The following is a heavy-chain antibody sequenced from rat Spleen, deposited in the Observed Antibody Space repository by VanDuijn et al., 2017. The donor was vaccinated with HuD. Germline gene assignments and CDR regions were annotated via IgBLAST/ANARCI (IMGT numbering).Heavy chain of an antibody. D-gene: IGHD4-3*01. CDR2: ITNTGDST. V-gene: IGHV5-31*01. J-gene: IGHJ2*01. CDR3: AREEFGVDY. Sequence: EVQLVESGGGLVQPGGSLKLSCVASGITFTNYWMTWIRQAPGKGLEWIASITNTGDSTYYLDSVKGRFSISRDNAKSTLYLQMNSLRSEDTAIYFCAREEFGVDYWGQGVMVTVSS. CDR1: GITFTNYW.